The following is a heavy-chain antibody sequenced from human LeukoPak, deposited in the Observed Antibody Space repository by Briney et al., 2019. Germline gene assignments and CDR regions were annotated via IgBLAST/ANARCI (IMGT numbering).Heavy chain of an antibody. D-gene: IGHD3-10*01. CDR2: IYYSGNT. V-gene: IGHV4-39*01. J-gene: IGHJ4*02. CDR1: GGSISSIGYY. CDR3: ARKTYYFGSGSYSAIDY. Sequence: KPSETLSLTCTVSGGSISSIGYYWGWIRQPPGKGLEWIGSIYYSGNTYYNSSLKGRVTISGDTSKNQFSLSLSSVTAADTAVYYCARKTYYFGSGSYSAIDYWGQGTLVTVSS.